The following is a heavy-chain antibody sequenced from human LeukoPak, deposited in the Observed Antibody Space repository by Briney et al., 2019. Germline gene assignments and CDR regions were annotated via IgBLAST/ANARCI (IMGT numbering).Heavy chain of an antibody. CDR2: FIPILSTT. CDR3: ARETRDSNWNSVAYLDH. J-gene: IGHJ4*02. Sequence: SVKVSCKASGGTFSGNSITWVRQAPGQGLEWMGRFIPILSTTNYAQDFQGRVTLTADKSTSTAYMELMSLGSEDTAVYYCARETRDSNWNSVAYLDHWGQGTLVTVSS. V-gene: IGHV1-69*08. CDR1: GGTFSGNS. D-gene: IGHD1-7*01.